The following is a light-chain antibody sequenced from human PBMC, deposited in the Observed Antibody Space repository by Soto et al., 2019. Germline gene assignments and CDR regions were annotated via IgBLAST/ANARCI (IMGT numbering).Light chain of an antibody. J-gene: IGLJ1*01. V-gene: IGLV2-14*01. Sequence: QSVLTQPASVSGPPRQSITISCTGTSSDIGGYNFVSWYQQHPGKAPKLMIFEVSNRPSWVSNRFSGSKSGNTSSLTISGLQAEDEADYYCSSYTSSSTLVFGTGTKVTVL. CDR3: SSYTSSSTLV. CDR1: SSDIGGYNF. CDR2: EVS.